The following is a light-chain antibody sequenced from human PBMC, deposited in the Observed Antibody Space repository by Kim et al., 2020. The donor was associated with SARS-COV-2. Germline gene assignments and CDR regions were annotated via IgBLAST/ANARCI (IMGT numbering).Light chain of an antibody. CDR3: QQYNNWPPYT. CDR1: QSVSSN. Sequence: EIVMTQSQATLSVSPGERATLSCRTSQSVSSNLAWYQQKPGQAPRLLIYGASTRATGIPARFSGSGSGTEFTLTISSLQSEDFAVYYCQQYNNWPPYTFGQGTKLEI. J-gene: IGKJ2*01. CDR2: GAS. V-gene: IGKV3-15*01.